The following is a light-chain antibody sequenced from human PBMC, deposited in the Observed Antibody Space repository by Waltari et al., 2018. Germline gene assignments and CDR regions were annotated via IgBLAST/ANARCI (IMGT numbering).Light chain of an antibody. V-gene: IGLV3-1*01. J-gene: IGLJ2*01. CDR3: QAWDATTGML. CDR1: RLGDKF. Sequence: SYELTQPPSVSVSPGQTVSITCSGDRLGDKFACWYQQKAGQSPILVIYQDLKRPSGIPARFSGSRSGNTAPLTIRGTHVMDEADYYCQAWDATTGMLFGGGTQVTVL. CDR2: QDL.